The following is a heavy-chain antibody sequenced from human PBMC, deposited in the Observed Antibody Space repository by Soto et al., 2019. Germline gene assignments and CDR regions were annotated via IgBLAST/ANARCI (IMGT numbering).Heavy chain of an antibody. CDR3: ARGGNDYGDYFYDY. V-gene: IGHV3-66*01. Sequence: GGSLRLSCAASGFTVSSNYMSWVRQAPGKGLEWVSVIYSGGSTYYADSVKGRFTISRDNSKNTLYLQMNSLRAEDTAVYYCARGGNDYGDYFYDYWGQGTLVTVSS. CDR2: IYSGGST. CDR1: GFTVSSNY. D-gene: IGHD4-17*01. J-gene: IGHJ4*02.